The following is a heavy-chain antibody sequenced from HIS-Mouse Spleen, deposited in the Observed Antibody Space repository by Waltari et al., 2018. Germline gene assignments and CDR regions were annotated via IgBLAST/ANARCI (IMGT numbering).Heavy chain of an antibody. CDR1: GFTFSSYG. D-gene: IGHD6-19*01. Sequence: QVQLVESGGGVVQPGGSLRLSCSASGFTFSSYGIHWVRQAPGKGLEWVAVISYDGSNKYYADSVKGRFTISRDNSKNTLYLQMNSLRAEDTAVYYCAKASSGWLDYWGQGTLVTVSS. CDR3: AKASSGWLDY. CDR2: ISYDGSNK. V-gene: IGHV3-30*18. J-gene: IGHJ4*02.